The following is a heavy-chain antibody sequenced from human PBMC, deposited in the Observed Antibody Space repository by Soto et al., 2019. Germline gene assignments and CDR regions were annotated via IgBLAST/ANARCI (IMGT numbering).Heavy chain of an antibody. J-gene: IGHJ4*02. D-gene: IGHD2-15*01. CDR1: GFTVSSNY. V-gene: IGHV3-66*01. Sequence: EVQLVESGGGLVQPGGSLRLSCAASGFTVSSNYMSWVRQAPGKGLEWVSDIYSGGSTYYAYSVKGRFTISRDNSKNTLYIQMNSLRAEDTAVYYCARGGGDCSGGSCYFWRYYFDYWGQGTLVTVSS. CDR3: ARGGGDCSGGSCYFWRYYFDY. CDR2: IYSGGST.